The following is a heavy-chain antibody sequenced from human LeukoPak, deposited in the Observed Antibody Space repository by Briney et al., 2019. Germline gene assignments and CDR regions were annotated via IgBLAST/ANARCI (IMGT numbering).Heavy chain of an antibody. CDR2: ISYDGSNK. CDR1: GFTFTNAW. J-gene: IGHJ4*02. D-gene: IGHD5-12*01. Sequence: GGSLRLSCAASGFTFTNAWMSWVRQAPGKGLEWVAVISYDGSNKYYADSVKGRFTISRDNSKNTLYLQMNSLRAEDTAVYYCARGYDVGGEFDYWGQGTLVTVSS. V-gene: IGHV3-30-3*01. CDR3: ARGYDVGGEFDY.